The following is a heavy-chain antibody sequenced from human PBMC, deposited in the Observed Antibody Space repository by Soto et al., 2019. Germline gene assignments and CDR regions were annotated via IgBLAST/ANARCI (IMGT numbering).Heavy chain of an antibody. Sequence: QVQLQESGPGLVKPSQTLSLTCTVSGGSITTGGSYWSWIRQHPGKGLEWIGNIYHSGNTYYNPSLKSRITISVDTSNNHFSLMVGCVTAADTAVYYCARARFQVLYGKPYFDSWGQGTLVTVSS. V-gene: IGHV4-31*03. CDR3: ARARFQVLYGKPYFDS. CDR1: GGSITTGGSY. D-gene: IGHD2-2*02. CDR2: IYHSGNT. J-gene: IGHJ4*02.